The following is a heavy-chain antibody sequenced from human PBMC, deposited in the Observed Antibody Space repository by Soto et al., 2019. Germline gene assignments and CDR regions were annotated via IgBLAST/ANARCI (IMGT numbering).Heavy chain of an antibody. Sequence: ASVKVSWKASGYTFTSYGIRWVRQAPGQGLEWKGWISAYNGNTNYAQKLQGRVTMTTDTSTGTVYMELSSLRSEDTAMYYCARVYCSGGSCYGIDYWGQGTLVTVSS. V-gene: IGHV1-18*01. CDR2: ISAYNGNT. D-gene: IGHD2-15*01. CDR1: GYTFTSYG. CDR3: ARVYCSGGSCYGIDY. J-gene: IGHJ4*02.